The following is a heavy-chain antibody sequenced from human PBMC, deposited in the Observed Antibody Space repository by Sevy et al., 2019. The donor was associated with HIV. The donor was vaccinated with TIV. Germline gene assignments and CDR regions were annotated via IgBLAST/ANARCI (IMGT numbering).Heavy chain of an antibody. V-gene: IGHV1-18*04. CDR2: ISAYNGNT. CDR1: GYTFTSYG. D-gene: IGHD3-22*01. CDR3: ARDAWYYDTSGYSHFDY. J-gene: IGHJ4*02. Sequence: ASVKVSCKASGYTFTSYGISWVRQAPGQGLEWMGWISAYNGNTNYAQRLQGSVTMTTDTSTSTAYMDLRSLRSDDTAVYYCARDAWYYDTSGYSHFDYWGQGTLVTVSS.